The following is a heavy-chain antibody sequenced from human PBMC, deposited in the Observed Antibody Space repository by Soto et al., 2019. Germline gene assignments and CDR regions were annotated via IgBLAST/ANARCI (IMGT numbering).Heavy chain of an antibody. CDR3: ARELLVKIFGVVTRVGMDV. V-gene: IGHV3-53*01. Sequence: PGGSLRLSCAASRFTVSSNYMSWVRQAPGKGLEWVSVIYGGGSTYYADSVRGRFTILRDNSKNTLYLQMNSLRAEDMAVYYCARELLVKIFGVVTRVGMDVWGQGTTVTVSS. CDR2: IYGGGST. J-gene: IGHJ6*02. D-gene: IGHD3-3*01. CDR1: RFTVSSNY.